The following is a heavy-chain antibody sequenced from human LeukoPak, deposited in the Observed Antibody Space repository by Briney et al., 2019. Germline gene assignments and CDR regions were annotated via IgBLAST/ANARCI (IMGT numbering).Heavy chain of an antibody. CDR2: IRYDGSNK. CDR1: GFTLSSYG. Sequence: PGGSLRLSCAASGFTLSSYGMHWVRQAPGKGLEWVAFIRYDGSNKYYADSVKGRFTISRDNSKNTLYLQMNSLRAEDTAVYYCAKDGRRVVPAANPSTDYWGQGTLVTVSS. CDR3: AKDGRRVVPAANPSTDY. J-gene: IGHJ4*02. V-gene: IGHV3-30*02. D-gene: IGHD2-2*01.